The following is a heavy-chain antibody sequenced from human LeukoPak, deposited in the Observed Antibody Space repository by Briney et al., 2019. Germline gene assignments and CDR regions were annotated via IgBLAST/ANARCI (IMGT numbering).Heavy chain of an antibody. Sequence: GGSLRLSCAASGFTFSSYWMGWVRQAPGKGLEWVANIKQDGSEKYYVDSVKGRFTISRDNAKNSLYLQMNSLRAEDTAVYYCARQTLTGYYSYNWFDPWGQGTLVTVSS. CDR1: GFTFSSYW. CDR2: IKQDGSEK. D-gene: IGHD3-9*01. J-gene: IGHJ5*02. CDR3: ARQTLTGYYSYNWFDP. V-gene: IGHV3-7*01.